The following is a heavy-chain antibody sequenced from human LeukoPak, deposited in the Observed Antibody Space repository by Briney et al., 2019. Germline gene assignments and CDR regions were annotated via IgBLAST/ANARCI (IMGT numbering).Heavy chain of an antibody. D-gene: IGHD6-13*01. CDR3: ARDILPTIAAAVI. Sequence: PSETLSLTCTVSGGSISSGSYYWSWIRQPAGKGLEWIGRIYTRGNTNYNPSLKSRVTISLDTSRNQFSLKLSSVTAADTAVYYCARDILPTIAAAVIWGQGTMVTVSS. J-gene: IGHJ3*02. V-gene: IGHV4-61*02. CDR2: IYTRGNT. CDR1: GGSISSGSYY.